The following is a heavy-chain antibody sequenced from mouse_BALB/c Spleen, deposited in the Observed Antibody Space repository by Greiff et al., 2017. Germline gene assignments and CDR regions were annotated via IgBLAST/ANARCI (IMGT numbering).Heavy chain of an antibody. CDR1: GYTFTSYW. Sequence: QVQLQQSGAELVRPGASVKLSCKASGYTFTSYWINWVKQRPGQGLEWIGNIYPSDSYTNYNQKFKDKATLTVDKSSSTAYMQLSSPTSEDSAVYYCTRWGLRRDYAMDYWGQGTSVTVSS. J-gene: IGHJ4*01. CDR2: IYPSDSYT. V-gene: IGHV1-69*02. D-gene: IGHD2-4*01. CDR3: TRWGLRRDYAMDY.